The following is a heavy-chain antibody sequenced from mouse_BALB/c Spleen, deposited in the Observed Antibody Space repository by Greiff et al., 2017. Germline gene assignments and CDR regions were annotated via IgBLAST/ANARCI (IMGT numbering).Heavy chain of an antibody. J-gene: IGHJ4*01. Sequence: DVKLQESGPGLVKPSQSLSLTCTVTGYSITSDYAWNWIRQFPGNKLEWMGYISYSGSTSYNPSLKSRISITRDTSKNQFFLQLNSVTTEDTATYYCAREEYGNSGAMDYWGQGTSVTVSS. CDR2: ISYSGST. CDR1: GYSITSDYA. CDR3: AREEYGNSGAMDY. V-gene: IGHV3-2*02. D-gene: IGHD2-10*02.